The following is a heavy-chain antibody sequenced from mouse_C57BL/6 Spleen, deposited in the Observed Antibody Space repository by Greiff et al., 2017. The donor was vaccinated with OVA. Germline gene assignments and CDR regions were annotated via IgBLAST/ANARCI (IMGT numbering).Heavy chain of an antibody. Sequence: EVQGVESGGGLVKPGGSLKLSCAASGFTFSSYAMSWVRQTPEKRLEWVATISDGGSYTYYPDNVKGRFTISRDNAKNNLYLQMSQLKSEDTAMYYCAREEDGNYAFDYWGQGTTLTVSS. V-gene: IGHV5-4*01. CDR3: AREEDGNYAFDY. D-gene: IGHD2-1*01. CDR1: GFTFSSYA. J-gene: IGHJ2*01. CDR2: ISDGGSYT.